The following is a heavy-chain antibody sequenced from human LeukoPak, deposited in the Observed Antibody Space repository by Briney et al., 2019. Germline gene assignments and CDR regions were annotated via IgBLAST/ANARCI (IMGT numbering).Heavy chain of an antibody. CDR2: INHSGST. D-gene: IGHD2-15*01. J-gene: IGHJ6*04. CDR3: ARGRLSRYGMDV. CDR1: GGSFSGYY. Sequence: SEILSLTCAVYGGSFSGYYWSWIRQPPGKGLEWIGEINHSGSTNYNPSLKSRVTISVDTSKNPFSLKLSSVTAADTAVYYCARGRLSRYGMDVWGKGTTVTVSS. V-gene: IGHV4-34*01.